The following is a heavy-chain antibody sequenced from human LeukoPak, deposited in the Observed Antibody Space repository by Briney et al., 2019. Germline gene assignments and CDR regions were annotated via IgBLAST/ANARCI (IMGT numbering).Heavy chain of an antibody. CDR3: TYTTDFWRGYCRDY. Sequence: GGSLRLSCAASGFTFSNAWMSWVRQAPGEGLEWVGRIKRKTDGGTTEYAAPVKGRFTISRDDSKNTLYLQINSLKTEDTAVCYCTYTTDFWRGYCRDYWGQGTLVTVSS. V-gene: IGHV3-15*01. D-gene: IGHD3-3*01. CDR2: IKRKTDGGTT. J-gene: IGHJ4*02. CDR1: GFTFSNAW.